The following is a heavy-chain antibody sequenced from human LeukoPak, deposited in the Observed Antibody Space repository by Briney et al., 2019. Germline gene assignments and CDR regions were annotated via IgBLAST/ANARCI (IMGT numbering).Heavy chain of an antibody. V-gene: IGHV6-1*01. D-gene: IGHD1-26*01. CDR1: GDSVSSNTAA. CDR2: TYYRSKWYN. Sequence: SQTLSLTCAISGDSVSSNTAAWNWIRQSPSRGLEWLGRTYYRSKWYNDYAVSVKSRITINPDTSKNQFSLQVNSVTPEDTAVYYCARGWGLGQGSYFDYWGQGSLVTVSS. J-gene: IGHJ4*02. CDR3: ARGWGLGQGSYFDY.